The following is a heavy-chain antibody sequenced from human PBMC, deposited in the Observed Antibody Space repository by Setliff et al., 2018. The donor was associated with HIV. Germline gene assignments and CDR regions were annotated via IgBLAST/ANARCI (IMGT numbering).Heavy chain of an antibody. CDR2: IYTSGGP. CDR1: GGAISSYY. J-gene: IGHJ4*02. V-gene: IGHV4-4*09. Sequence: SETLSLTCTVSGGAISSYYWSWIRQTPEKGLEWIGYIYTSGGPNYNPSRKSRVTISLDTSRSHFSLKLSSVTAADTAVYYCARVGFDRSGYYRPFDYWGQGTLVTVSS. CDR3: ARVGFDRSGYYRPFDY. D-gene: IGHD3-22*01.